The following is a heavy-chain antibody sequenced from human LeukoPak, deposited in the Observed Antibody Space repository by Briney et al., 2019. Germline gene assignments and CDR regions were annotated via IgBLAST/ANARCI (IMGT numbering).Heavy chain of an antibody. CDR3: AKEVRYCSGGSCSGIDY. V-gene: IGHV3-30*02. J-gene: IGHJ4*02. Sequence: GGSLRLSCAASGFTFSSYGMHWVRQAPGKGLEWVAFIRYDGSNKYYADSVKGRFTISRDNSKNTLYLQMNSLRAEDTAVYYCAKEVRYCSGGSCSGIDYWGQGTLVTVSS. CDR2: IRYDGSNK. D-gene: IGHD2-15*01. CDR1: GFTFSSYG.